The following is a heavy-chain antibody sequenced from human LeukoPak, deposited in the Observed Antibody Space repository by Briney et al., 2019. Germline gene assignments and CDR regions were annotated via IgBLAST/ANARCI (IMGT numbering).Heavy chain of an antibody. D-gene: IGHD2-21*02. Sequence: SETLSLTCAVYGGSFSGYYWSWIRQPPGKGLEWIGEINHSGSTNYNPSLKSRVTISVDTSKNQFSLKLSSVTAADTAVCYCARYVVVTAYFDYWGQGTLVTVSS. J-gene: IGHJ4*02. CDR2: INHSGST. CDR1: GGSFSGYY. CDR3: ARYVVVTAYFDY. V-gene: IGHV4-34*01.